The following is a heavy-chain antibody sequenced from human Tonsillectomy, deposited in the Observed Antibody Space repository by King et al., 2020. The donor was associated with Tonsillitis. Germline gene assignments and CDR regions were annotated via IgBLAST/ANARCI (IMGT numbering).Heavy chain of an antibody. CDR3: ARLQMGATLDGFDM. V-gene: IGHV5-51*01. D-gene: IGHD1-26*01. CDR2: IYPGDSDM. J-gene: IGHJ3*02. Sequence: QLVQSGAEVKTPGESLKISCKGSGYSFTSHWIGWVRQMPGKGLEWMGIIYPGDSDMKYSPSFEGQVTISVDKSISIAYLQWSSLKASDTAMYYCARLQMGATLDGFDMWGQGTMVIVSS. CDR1: GYSFTSHW.